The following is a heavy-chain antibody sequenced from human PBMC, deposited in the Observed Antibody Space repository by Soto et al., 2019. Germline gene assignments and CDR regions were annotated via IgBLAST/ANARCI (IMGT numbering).Heavy chain of an antibody. D-gene: IGHD3-3*01. Sequence: NPSETLSLTCTVSGGSISSGDYYWSWIRQPPGKGLEWIGYIYYSGSTYYNPSLKSRVTISVDTSKNQFSLKLSSVTAADTAVYYCTREGITIIPYYYYGMDVWGQGTTVTVSS. CDR2: IYYSGST. J-gene: IGHJ6*02. CDR1: GGSISSGDYY. V-gene: IGHV4-30-4*01. CDR3: TREGITIIPYYYYGMDV.